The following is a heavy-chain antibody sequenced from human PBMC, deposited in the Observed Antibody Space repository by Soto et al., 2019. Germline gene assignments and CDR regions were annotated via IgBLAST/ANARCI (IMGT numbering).Heavy chain of an antibody. Sequence: GESLKISCKGSGYSFTSYWISWVRQMPGKGLEWMGRIDPSDSYTNYSPSFQGHVTISADKSISTAYLQWSSLKASDTAMYYCASHESITMVRGVILPGWDYYYYGMDVWGQGTTVTVSS. CDR2: IDPSDSYT. CDR1: GYSFTSYW. CDR3: ASHESITMVRGVILPGWDYYYYGMDV. V-gene: IGHV5-10-1*01. D-gene: IGHD3-10*01. J-gene: IGHJ6*02.